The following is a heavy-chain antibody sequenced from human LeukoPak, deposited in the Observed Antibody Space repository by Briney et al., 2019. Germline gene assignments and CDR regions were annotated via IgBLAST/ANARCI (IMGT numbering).Heavy chain of an antibody. CDR3: AKEGEYQLPNNYYYYYMDV. V-gene: IGHV3-43*01. D-gene: IGHD2-2*01. CDR1: GFTFDDYT. Sequence: GGSLRLSCAASGFTFDDYTMHWVRQAPGKGLEWVSLISWYGGSTYYADSVKGRFTISRDNSKNSLYLQMNSLRTEDTALYYCAKEGEYQLPNNYYYYYMDVWGKGTTVTVSS. CDR2: ISWYGGST. J-gene: IGHJ6*03.